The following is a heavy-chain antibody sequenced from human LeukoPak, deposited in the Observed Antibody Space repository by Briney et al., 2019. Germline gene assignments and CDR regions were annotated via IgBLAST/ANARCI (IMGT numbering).Heavy chain of an antibody. V-gene: IGHV1-8*01. D-gene: IGHD3-10*01. CDR3: ARVIITVGPYPDY. CDR1: GYTFTSYD. Sequence: ASVKVSCKASGYTFTSYDINWVRQATGQGLEWMGWMNPNSGNTGYAQKLQGRVTMTTDTSTSTAYMELRSLRSDDTAVYYCARVIITVGPYPDYWGQGTLVTVSS. J-gene: IGHJ4*02. CDR2: MNPNSGNT.